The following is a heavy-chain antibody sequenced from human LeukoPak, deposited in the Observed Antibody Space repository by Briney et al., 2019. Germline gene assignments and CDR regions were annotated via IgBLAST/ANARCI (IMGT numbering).Heavy chain of an antibody. CDR1: GFTFSSYW. Sequence: GGSLGLSCAASGFTFSSYWMHWVRQAPGKGLVWVSRINSDGSRISYADSVKGRFTISRDNAKNTLYLQMNSLRAEDTAVYYCARGAYCSGGNCYPDVFDIWGQGTMVTVSS. CDR2: INSDGSRI. CDR3: ARGAYCSGGNCYPDVFDI. V-gene: IGHV3-74*01. D-gene: IGHD2-15*01. J-gene: IGHJ3*02.